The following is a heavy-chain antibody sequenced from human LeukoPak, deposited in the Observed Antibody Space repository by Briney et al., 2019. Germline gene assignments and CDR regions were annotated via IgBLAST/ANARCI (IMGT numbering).Heavy chain of an antibody. V-gene: IGHV1-2*02. J-gene: IGHJ4*02. CDR2: INSNSGDT. D-gene: IGHD3-10*01. CDR3: ASPAGITEYYFDF. Sequence: ASVKVSCKASGYTFTGYYIHWVRQAPGQGLEWMGWINSNSGDTHYAQKFQGRVTMTRDTSISTAYMELIGLTSDDTAIYYCASPAGITEYYFDFWGQGALVTVSS. CDR1: GYTFTGYY.